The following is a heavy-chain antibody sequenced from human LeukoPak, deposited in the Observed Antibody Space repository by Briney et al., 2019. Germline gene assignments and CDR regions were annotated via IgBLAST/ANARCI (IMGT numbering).Heavy chain of an antibody. J-gene: IGHJ4*02. D-gene: IGHD5-12*01. CDR1: GYTFTGYY. V-gene: IGHV1-2*02. CDR3: ARDRAVATIGGVDY. Sequence: RASVKVSCKASGYTFTGYYIHWVRQAPGQGLEWMGWINPHSGGTNYAQKFQGGVTMTRDTSITTAYMELSSLRSDDTAVYYCARDRAVATIGGVDYWGQGTLVTVSS. CDR2: INPHSGGT.